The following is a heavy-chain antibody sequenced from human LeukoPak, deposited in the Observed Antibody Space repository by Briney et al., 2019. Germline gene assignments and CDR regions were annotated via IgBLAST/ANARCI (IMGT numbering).Heavy chain of an antibody. CDR3: ARVGHSAFGYYYYYMDV. CDR2: IYYSGST. CDR1: GGSFSSYD. Sequence: PSGTLSLTCTVSGGSFSSYDWSWIRQPPGKGLEWIGYIYYSGSTNYNPSLKSRVTISVDTSKNQFSLKLSSVTAADTAVYYCARVGHSAFGYYYYYMDVWGKGTTVTISS. D-gene: IGHD6-13*01. J-gene: IGHJ6*03. V-gene: IGHV4-59*01.